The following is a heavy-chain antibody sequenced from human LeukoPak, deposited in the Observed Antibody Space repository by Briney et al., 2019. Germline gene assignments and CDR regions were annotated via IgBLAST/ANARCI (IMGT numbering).Heavy chain of an antibody. CDR3: ARGLDYFDY. CDR2: INHSGST. CDR1: GGSFSGYY. J-gene: IGHJ4*02. Sequence: SETLSLTCAVYGGSFSGYYWSWIRQPPGKGPEWIGEINHSGSTNYNPSLKSRVTISVDTSKNQFSLKLSSVTAADTAVYYCARGLDYFDYWGQGTLVTVSS. V-gene: IGHV4-34*01.